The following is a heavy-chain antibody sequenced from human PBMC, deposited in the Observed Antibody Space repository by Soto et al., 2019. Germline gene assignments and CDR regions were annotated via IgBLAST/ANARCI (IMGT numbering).Heavy chain of an antibody. CDR2: ISGSGDTT. J-gene: IGHJ3*01. D-gene: IGHD6-19*01. CDR3: AKDMLQWLVVGHDAFDL. CDR1: GFPFSTYA. V-gene: IGHV3-23*01. Sequence: GGSLRLSCAASGFPFSTYAMSWVRQAPGKGLEWVSLISGSGDTTYYADSVKGRFTISRDNAKNTLYLQMNSLRAEDTAAYYCAKDMLQWLVVGHDAFDLWGQGTRVTVSS.